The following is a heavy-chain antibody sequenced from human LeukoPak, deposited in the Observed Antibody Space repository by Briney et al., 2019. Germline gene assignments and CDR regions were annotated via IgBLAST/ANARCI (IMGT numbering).Heavy chain of an antibody. CDR1: GYSFTSYW. V-gene: IGHV5-51*01. J-gene: IGHJ4*02. CDR3: ARRTPYYYDSSGPAGSYYFDY. D-gene: IGHD3-22*01. Sequence: GESLKISCKGSGYSFTSYWIGWVRQMPGKGLEWMGIIYPGDSDTRYSPSFQGQVTISADKSISTAYLQWSSLKASDTAMYYCARRTPYYYDSSGPAGSYYFDYWGQGTLVTVSS. CDR2: IYPGDSDT.